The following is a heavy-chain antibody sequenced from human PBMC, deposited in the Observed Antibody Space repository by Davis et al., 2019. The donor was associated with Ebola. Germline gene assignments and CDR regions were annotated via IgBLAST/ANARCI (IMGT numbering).Heavy chain of an antibody. CDR1: GFTFSSYW. V-gene: IGHV3-7*01. CDR2: IKQDGSEK. CDR3: ASLGCTGGVCYVGGYYYGMDV. J-gene: IGHJ6*02. Sequence: PGGSLRLSCAASGFTFSSYWMSWVRQAPGKGLEWVANIKQDGSEKYYVDSVKGRFTISRDNAKNSLYLQMNSLRAEDTAVYYCASLGCTGGVCYVGGYYYGMDVWGQGTTVTVSS. D-gene: IGHD2-8*02.